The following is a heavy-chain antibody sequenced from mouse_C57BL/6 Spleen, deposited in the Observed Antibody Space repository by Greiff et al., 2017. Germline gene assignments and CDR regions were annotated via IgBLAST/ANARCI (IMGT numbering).Heavy chain of an antibody. D-gene: IGHD2-4*01. V-gene: IGHV1-55*01. Sequence: QVQLQQPGAELVKPGASVKMSCKASGYTFTSYWITWVKQRPGQGLEWIGDIYPGSGSTNYNEKFKSKATLTVDTSSSTAYMQLSRLTSEDFGVYFGARRDYDYDGGFAYWGQGTLVTV. CDR2: IYPGSGST. CDR3: ARRDYDYDGGFAY. J-gene: IGHJ3*01. CDR1: GYTFTSYW.